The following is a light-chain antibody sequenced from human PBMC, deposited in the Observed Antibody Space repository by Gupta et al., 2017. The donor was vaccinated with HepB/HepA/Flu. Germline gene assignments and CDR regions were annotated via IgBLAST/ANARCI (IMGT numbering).Light chain of an antibody. CDR2: AAS. CDR1: ENIDNY. CDR3: QQSFSTPLVS. V-gene: IGKV1-39*01. Sequence: DLQMTQSPSSLSATVGDRVMITCRASENIDNYLNWYQQKPGQLPKVLISAASTLQSGVPSRFSGSGSGTDFTLTITSLQPEDFATYYCQQSFSTPLVSFGPGTRV. J-gene: IGKJ3*01.